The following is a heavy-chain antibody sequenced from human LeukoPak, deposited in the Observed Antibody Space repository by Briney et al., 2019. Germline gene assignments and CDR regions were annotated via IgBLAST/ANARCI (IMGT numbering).Heavy chain of an antibody. J-gene: IGHJ4*02. CDR2: INPSGGST. CDR1: GYTFTSYY. CDR3: AVGAIKRLDY. D-gene: IGHD1-26*01. Sequence: ASVNVSCKASGYTFTSYYMHWVRQAPGQGLEWMGIINPSGGSTSYAQKFQGRVTMTRDTSTSTVYTELSSLRSEDTAVYYCAVGAIKRLDYWGQGTLVTVSS. V-gene: IGHV1-46*01.